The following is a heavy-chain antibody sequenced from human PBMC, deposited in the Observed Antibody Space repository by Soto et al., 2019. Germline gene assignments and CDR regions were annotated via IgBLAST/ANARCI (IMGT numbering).Heavy chain of an antibody. Sequence: SETLSLTCTVSGGSISSYYWSWIRQPAGKGLEWIGRIYTSGSTNYNPSLKSRVTMSVDTSKNQFSLKLSSVTAPDTAVYYCARDHWYYYDSSGRNWFDPWGQGTLVTVSS. J-gene: IGHJ5*02. CDR1: GGSISSYY. D-gene: IGHD3-22*01. V-gene: IGHV4-4*07. CDR3: ARDHWYYYDSSGRNWFDP. CDR2: IYTSGST.